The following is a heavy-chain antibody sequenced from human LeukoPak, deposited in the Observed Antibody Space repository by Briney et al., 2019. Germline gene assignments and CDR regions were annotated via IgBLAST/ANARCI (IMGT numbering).Heavy chain of an antibody. CDR3: ARPKYYYGSGTDGAFDV. CDR1: GGSISSSSYF. J-gene: IGHJ3*01. D-gene: IGHD3-10*01. V-gene: IGHV4-39*01. CDR2: IYVSGTT. Sequence: SETLSLTCTVSGGSISSSSYFWGWLRQPPGKGLEFIGSIYVSGTTYYGPSLKSRVAISVDTSKNQFSLKLTSVTAADTAVYYCARPKYYYGSGTDGAFDVWGQGTMVTVSS.